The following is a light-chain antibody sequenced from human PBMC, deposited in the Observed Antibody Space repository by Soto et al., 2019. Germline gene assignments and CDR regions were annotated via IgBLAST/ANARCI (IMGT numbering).Light chain of an antibody. V-gene: IGKV3-11*01. CDR1: QSVSTS. CDR3: QVRDVWPS. Sequence: IVLTQSPATLALSPGESAVLSCRASQSVSTSLAWYQHKPGQAPRLFIYDASKRAPGIPARFTGSGSGTDFTITISSLAPEDIAVYYCQVRDVWPSFGQGTKVEIK. J-gene: IGKJ1*01. CDR2: DAS.